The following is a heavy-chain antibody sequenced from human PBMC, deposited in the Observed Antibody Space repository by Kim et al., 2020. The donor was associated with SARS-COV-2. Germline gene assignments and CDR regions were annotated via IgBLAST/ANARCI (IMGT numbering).Heavy chain of an antibody. CDR1: GFTFSDYY. CDR2: SSSSSSYT. Sequence: GGSLRLSCAASGFTFSDYYMSWIRQAPGKGLEWVSYSSSSSSYTNYADSVKGRFTISRDNAKNSRQLQMNSLRAEDTAVYYCERKSHRYYYWRDVWGQGT. V-gene: IGHV3-11*03. J-gene: IGHJ6*02. CDR3: ERKSHRYYYWRDV.